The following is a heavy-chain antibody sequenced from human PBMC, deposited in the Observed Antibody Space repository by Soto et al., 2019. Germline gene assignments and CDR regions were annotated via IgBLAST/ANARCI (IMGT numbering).Heavy chain of an antibody. J-gene: IGHJ4*02. CDR1: GYSFTSYW. CDR3: ARQSNVDKAMVYYFDY. D-gene: IGHD5-18*01. V-gene: IGHV5-51*01. CDR2: IYPGDSDT. Sequence: SLKISCKGSGYSFTSYWIGWVRQMPGKGLEWMGIIYPGDSDTRYSPSFQGQVTISADKSISTAYLQWSSLKASDTAMYYCARQSNVDKAMVYYFDYWGQGTLVTVSS.